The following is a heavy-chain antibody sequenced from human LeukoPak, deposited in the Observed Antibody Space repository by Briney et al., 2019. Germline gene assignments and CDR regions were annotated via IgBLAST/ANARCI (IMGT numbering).Heavy chain of an antibody. J-gene: IGHJ3*02. D-gene: IGHD3-22*01. V-gene: IGHV1-69*01. CDR2: IIPIFGTA. CDR3: ARASAYDSSGYYAFDI. CDR1: GGTFSSYA. Sequence: SVKVSCKASGGTFSSYAISWVRQAPGQGLEWMGGIIPIFGTANYAQKFQGRVTITADESTSTAYMELSSLRSEDTAVYYCARASAYDSSGYYAFDIWGQGTMVTVSS.